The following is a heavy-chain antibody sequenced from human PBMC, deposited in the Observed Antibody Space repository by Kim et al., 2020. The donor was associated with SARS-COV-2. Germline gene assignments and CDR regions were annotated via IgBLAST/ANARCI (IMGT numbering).Heavy chain of an antibody. J-gene: IGHJ4*02. D-gene: IGHD1-26*01. CDR1: GGSVSSGSYY. CDR2: IFYSGST. CDR3: AREGDTIVGATTGFDY. Sequence: SETLSLTCTVSGGSVSSGSYYWSWIRQPPGKGLEWIGYIFYSGSTNYNPSLKSRVTISVDTSKNQFSLKLSSVTAADTAVYYCAREGDTIVGATTGFDYWGQGTLVTVSS. V-gene: IGHV4-61*01.